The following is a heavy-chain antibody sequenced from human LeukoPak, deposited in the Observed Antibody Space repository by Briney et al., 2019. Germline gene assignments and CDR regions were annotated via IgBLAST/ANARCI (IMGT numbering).Heavy chain of an antibody. CDR1: GFTFSNYD. Sequence: GGSLRLSCAASGFTFSNYDMHWVRQTTGKGLEWVSAFHTAGDIHYSGSVKGRFATSRENAKNSFYLQMNNLRAGDTAVYYCARGSCSSRSCYKRVNGLDVWGQGTPVTVSS. J-gene: IGHJ6*02. CDR2: FHTAGDI. D-gene: IGHD2-2*02. V-gene: IGHV3-13*01. CDR3: ARGSCSSRSCYKRVNGLDV.